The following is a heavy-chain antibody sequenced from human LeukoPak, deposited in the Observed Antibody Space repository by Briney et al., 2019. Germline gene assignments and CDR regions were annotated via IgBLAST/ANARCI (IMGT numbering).Heavy chain of an antibody. CDR3: ARDSDSSSDAY. J-gene: IGHJ4*02. V-gene: IGHV1-69*13. CDR2: IIPIFGTA. CDR1: GGTFSSYA. D-gene: IGHD6-6*01. Sequence: ASVNVSCKASGGTFSSYAISWVRQAPGQGLEWMGGIIPIFGTANYAQKFQGRVTITADESTSTAYMELSSLRSEDTAVYYCARDSDSSSDAYWGQGTLVTVSS.